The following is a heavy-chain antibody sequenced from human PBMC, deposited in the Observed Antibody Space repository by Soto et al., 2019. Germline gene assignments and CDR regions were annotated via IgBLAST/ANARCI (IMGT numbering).Heavy chain of an antibody. D-gene: IGHD2-15*01. CDR1: DFTFSDYV. Sequence: QVQLVESGGGVVQPGRSLRLSCAASDFTFSDYVMHWVRQAPGKGLEWVARISYDGNYKYYADPVKGRFTISRDTSKNTXXLQMNSLKAEDTAVHYCATDRGGYCRGGSCILFDDWGQGTLVTVS. CDR3: ATDRGGYCRGGSCILFDD. CDR2: ISYDGNYK. V-gene: IGHV3-30*03. J-gene: IGHJ4*02.